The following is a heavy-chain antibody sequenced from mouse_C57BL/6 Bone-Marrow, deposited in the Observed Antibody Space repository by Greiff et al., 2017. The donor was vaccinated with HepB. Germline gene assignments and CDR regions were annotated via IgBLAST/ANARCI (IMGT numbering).Heavy chain of an antibody. D-gene: IGHD2-5*01. J-gene: IGHJ3*01. CDR3: ARAYYSNSAWFAY. Sequence: VQLVESGAELARPGASVKMSCKASGYTFTSYTMHWVKQRPGQGLEWIGYINPSSGYTKYNQKFKDKATLTADKSSSTAYMQLSSLTSEDSAVYYCARAYYSNSAWFAYWGQGTLVTVSA. CDR2: INPSSGYT. CDR1: GYTFTSYT. V-gene: IGHV1-4*01.